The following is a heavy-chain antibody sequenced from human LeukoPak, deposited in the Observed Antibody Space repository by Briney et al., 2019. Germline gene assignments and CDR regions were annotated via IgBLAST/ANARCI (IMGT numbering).Heavy chain of an antibody. CDR3: ANSIDFDYGDYYFDY. CDR1: GGSISSSSYY. D-gene: IGHD4-17*01. J-gene: IGHJ4*02. Sequence: SETLSLTCTVSGGSISSSSYYWGWIRQPPGKGLEWIGNIYYSGSTYYNPSLKSRVTISVDTSKNQFSLKLSSVTAADTAVYYCANSIDFDYGDYYFDYWGQGALVTISS. CDR2: IYYSGST. V-gene: IGHV4-39*01.